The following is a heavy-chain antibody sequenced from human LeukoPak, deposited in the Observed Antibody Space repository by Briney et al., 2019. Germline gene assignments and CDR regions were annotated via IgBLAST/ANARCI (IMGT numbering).Heavy chain of an antibody. D-gene: IGHD3-3*01. V-gene: IGHV3-30*02. CDR1: DFSFNNYN. J-gene: IGHJ4*02. CDR2: IHRDGSGD. Sequence: GGSLRLSCAPSDFSFNNYNIHWVRQAPGKGLDWVAFIHRDGSGDSYADSVRGRFAISRDRSKNTLYLQMNSLRAEDTAVYYCAKPARHYDFWSGSTSYYFDYWGQGTLVTVSS. CDR3: AKPARHYDFWSGSTSYYFDY.